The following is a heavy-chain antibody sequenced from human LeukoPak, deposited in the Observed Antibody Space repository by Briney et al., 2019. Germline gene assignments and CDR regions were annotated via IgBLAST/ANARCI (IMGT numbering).Heavy chain of an antibody. CDR2: INPNSGGT. Sequence: GASVKVSCKASGYTFTGYYMHWVRQAPGQGLEWMRWINPNSGGTNYAQKFQGRVTMTRDTSISTAYMELRSLRSDDTAVYYCARVVEDYDFDGLVDYWGQGTLVTVSS. J-gene: IGHJ4*02. V-gene: IGHV1-2*02. CDR1: GYTFTGYY. CDR3: ARVVEDYDFDGLVDY. D-gene: IGHD3-3*01.